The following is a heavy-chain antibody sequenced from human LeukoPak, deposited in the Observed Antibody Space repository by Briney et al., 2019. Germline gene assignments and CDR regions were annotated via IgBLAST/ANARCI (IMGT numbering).Heavy chain of an antibody. Sequence: PSETLSLTCTVSDGSISSSSYYWGWIRQPPGKGLEWIGSIYYSGSTYYNPSLKSRVTISVDTSKNQFSLKLSSVTAADTAVYYCASHYYDSSGSGYYFDYWGQGTLVTVSS. V-gene: IGHV4-39*01. CDR3: ASHYYDSSGSGYYFDY. J-gene: IGHJ4*02. D-gene: IGHD3-22*01. CDR2: IYYSGST. CDR1: DGSISSSSYY.